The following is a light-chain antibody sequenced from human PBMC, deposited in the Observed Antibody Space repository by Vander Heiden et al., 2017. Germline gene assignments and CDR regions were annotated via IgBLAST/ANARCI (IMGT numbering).Light chain of an antibody. CDR2: KAS. J-gene: IGKJ5*01. Sequence: DIQMTQSPSTLSASVGDRVTITCRASQSISSWLAWYQQKPGKAPKLLIYKASSLESGVPSRFSGSGSGTEFTLTISSLQPDDFATYYCQQDNSYLITFGQGTRLXIK. V-gene: IGKV1-5*03. CDR3: QQDNSYLIT. CDR1: QSISSW.